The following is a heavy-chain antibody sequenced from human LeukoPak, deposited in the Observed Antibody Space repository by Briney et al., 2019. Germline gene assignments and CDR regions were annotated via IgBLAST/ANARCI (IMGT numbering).Heavy chain of an antibody. V-gene: IGHV4-4*07. CDR3: ARAAYCGGDCYRQNYFDY. D-gene: IGHD2-21*02. CDR1: GGSISSYY. CDR2: IYTSGST. J-gene: IGHJ4*02. Sequence: SETLSLTCTVPGGSISSYYWSWIRQPAGKGLEWIGRIYTSGSTNYNPSLKSRVTMSVDTSKNQFSLKLSSVTTADTAVYYCARAAYCGGDCYRQNYFDYWGQGTLVTVSS.